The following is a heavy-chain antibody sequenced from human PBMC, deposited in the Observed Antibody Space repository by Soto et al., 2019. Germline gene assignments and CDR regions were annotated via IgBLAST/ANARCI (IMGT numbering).Heavy chain of an antibody. CDR3: TRHGANCSSTSCYFVSDY. CDR1: GFTFSGSA. Sequence: PGGSLRLSCAASGFTFSGSAMHWVRQASGKGLEWVGRIRSKANSYATAYAASVKGRFTISRDDSKNTAYLQMNSLKTEDTAVYYCTRHGANCSSTSCYFVSDYWGQGT. D-gene: IGHD2-2*01. V-gene: IGHV3-73*01. J-gene: IGHJ4*02. CDR2: IRSKANSYAT.